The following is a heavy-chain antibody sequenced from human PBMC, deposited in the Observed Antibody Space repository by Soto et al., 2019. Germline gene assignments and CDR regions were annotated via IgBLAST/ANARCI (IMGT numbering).Heavy chain of an antibody. Sequence: GSLRLSCAASGXSFSNYAMSWVRQAPGKGLEWVSSIRDSSRETYYADSAKGRFTISRENSKNTLYLKMYSLRGEDTAVYYCASRGRYYGMDVWGQGTTVTVSS. CDR1: GXSFSNYA. CDR2: IRDSSRET. D-gene: IGHD3-10*01. CDR3: ASRGRYYGMDV. V-gene: IGHV3-23*01. J-gene: IGHJ6*02.